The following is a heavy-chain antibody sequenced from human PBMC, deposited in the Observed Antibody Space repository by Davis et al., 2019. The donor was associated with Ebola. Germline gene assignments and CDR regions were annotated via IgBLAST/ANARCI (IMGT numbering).Heavy chain of an antibody. J-gene: IGHJ6*02. CDR3: ARDLRYYYYGMDV. CDR2: INHSGST. CDR1: GGSISSSSYY. Sequence: MPSETLSLTCTVSGGSISSSSYYWSWIRQPPGKGLEWIGEINHSGSTNYNPSLKSRVTISVDTSKNQFSLKPSSVTAADTAVYYCARDLRYYYYGMDVWGQGTTVTVSS. D-gene: IGHD4-17*01. V-gene: IGHV4-39*07.